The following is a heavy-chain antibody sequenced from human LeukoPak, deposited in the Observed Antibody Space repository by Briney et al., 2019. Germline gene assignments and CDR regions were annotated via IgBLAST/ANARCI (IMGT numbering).Heavy chain of an antibody. J-gene: IGHJ3*01. CDR3: ATPSAVSGTKNGAFDS. D-gene: IGHD6-19*01. CDR2: VYYSGST. CDR1: GGSIGCYY. V-gene: IGHV4-59*08. Sequence: SETLSLTCTVSGGSIGCYYWCWPRRPPGKGLEWIAYVYYSGSTFYNPSLRSRATISVDTSKNQFSLRLTSVTASDSALYYCATPSAVSGTKNGAFDSWGQGTTVTV.